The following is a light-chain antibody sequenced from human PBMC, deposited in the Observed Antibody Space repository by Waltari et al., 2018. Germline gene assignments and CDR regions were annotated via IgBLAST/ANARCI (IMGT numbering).Light chain of an antibody. CDR1: QSVSSSY. V-gene: IGKV3-20*01. J-gene: IGKJ1*01. Sequence: LTQSPGTLSLSPGXRXXLSCRASQSVSSSYLAWYQQKPGQAPRLLIYGASSRATGIXDXXSGSGSGXDFTLTIXXLEPEDFXVYYCQQCGSSSWTXXXGXRVXIK. CDR2: GAS. CDR3: QQCGSSSWT.